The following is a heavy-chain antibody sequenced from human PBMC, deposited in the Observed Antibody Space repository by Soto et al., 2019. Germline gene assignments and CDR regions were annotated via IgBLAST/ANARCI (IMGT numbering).Heavy chain of an antibody. CDR3: AARSYSSSWYYYYYYMDV. J-gene: IGHJ6*03. D-gene: IGHD6-13*01. CDR2: MNPNSGNT. Sequence: VKVSCKASGYTFTSYDINWVRQATGQGLEWMGWMNPNSGNTGYAQKFQGRVTMTRNTSISTAYMELSSLRSEDTAVYYCAARSYSSSWYYYYYYMDVWGKGTTVTVSS. CDR1: GYTFTSYD. V-gene: IGHV1-8*01.